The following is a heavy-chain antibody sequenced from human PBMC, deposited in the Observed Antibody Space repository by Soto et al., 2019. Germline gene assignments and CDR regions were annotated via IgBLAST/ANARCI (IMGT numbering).Heavy chain of an antibody. CDR2: ISGSGGST. V-gene: IGHV3-23*01. Sequence: GGSLRLSCAASGFTFSSYAMSWVRQAPGKGLEWVSAISGSGGSTYYADSVKGRFTISRDNSKNTLYLQMNSLRAEDTAVYYCAKSPMVRGVRDPYYYGMDVWGQGTTVTVSS. D-gene: IGHD3-10*01. CDR1: GFTFSSYA. J-gene: IGHJ6*02. CDR3: AKSPMVRGVRDPYYYGMDV.